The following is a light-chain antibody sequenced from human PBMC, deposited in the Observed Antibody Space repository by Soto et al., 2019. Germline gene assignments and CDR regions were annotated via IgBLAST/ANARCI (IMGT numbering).Light chain of an antibody. Sequence: DIQMPQSPSTLSASVGDRVTITCRPSQSISSWLAWYQQKPGKAPNLLIYDASTLEPGVPSRFSASGSGTRFTLTISSLQPDDFATYYCQQYNSYPYTFGQGTKLEIK. V-gene: IGKV1-5*01. CDR2: DAS. J-gene: IGKJ2*01. CDR1: QSISSW. CDR3: QQYNSYPYT.